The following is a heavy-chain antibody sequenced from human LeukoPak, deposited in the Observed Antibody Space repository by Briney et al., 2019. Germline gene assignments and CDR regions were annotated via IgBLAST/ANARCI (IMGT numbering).Heavy chain of an antibody. D-gene: IGHD5-24*01. CDR1: GFTVSSNY. CDR3: ARVRSRDGYTVFGY. CDR2: IYSGGST. Sequence: GSLRLSCAASGFTVSSNYMSWVRQAPGKGLEWVSIIYSGGSTYYADSVKGRFTISRDNSKNTLYLQMNSLRAEDTAVYFCARVRSRDGYTVFGYWGQGTLVTVSS. J-gene: IGHJ4*02. V-gene: IGHV3-53*01.